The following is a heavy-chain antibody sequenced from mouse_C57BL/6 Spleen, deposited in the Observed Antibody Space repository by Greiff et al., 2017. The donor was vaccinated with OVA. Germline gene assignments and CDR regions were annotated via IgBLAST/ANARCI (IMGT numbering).Heavy chain of an antibody. CDR2: IYPGSGNT. CDR3: ARSFPDGNYGGLDY. Sequence: VQLQQSGAELVRPGASVKLSCKASGYTFTDYYINWVKQRPGQGLEWIARIYPGSGNTYYNEKFKGTATLTAEKSSSTAYMQLSSLTSEDSAVYFCARSFPDGNYGGLDYWGKGTTLTVSS. J-gene: IGHJ2*01. V-gene: IGHV1-76*01. CDR1: GYTFTDYY. D-gene: IGHD2-1*01.